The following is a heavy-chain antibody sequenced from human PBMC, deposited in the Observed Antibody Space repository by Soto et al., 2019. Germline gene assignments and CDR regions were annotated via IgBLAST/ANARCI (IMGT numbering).Heavy chain of an antibody. Sequence: QVQLVESGGGVVQPGRSLRLSCAASGFTFSSYAMHWVRQAPGKGLEWVAVISYDGSNKYYADSVKGRFTISRDNSKNALYLQMNSLRGEDTAVYYCARVKTLWWSLLLGGTCMDVWGQGATVTVSS. CDR2: ISYDGSNK. CDR3: ARVKTLWWSLLLGGTCMDV. V-gene: IGHV3-30-3*01. J-gene: IGHJ6*02. D-gene: IGHD2-21*02. CDR1: GFTFSSYA.